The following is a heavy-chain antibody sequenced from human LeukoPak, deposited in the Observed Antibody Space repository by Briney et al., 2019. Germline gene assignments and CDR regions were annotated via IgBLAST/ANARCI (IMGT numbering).Heavy chain of an antibody. CDR1: GGSISSSSYY. CDR3: ARGVTKFSWFDP. V-gene: IGHV4-39*07. J-gene: IGHJ5*02. CDR2: IYYSGST. D-gene: IGHD3-10*02. Sequence: SETLSLTCTVSGGSISSSSYYWGWIRQPPGRGLEWIGSIYYSGSTYYNPSLKSRVTISVDTSKNQFSLKLSSVTAADTAVYYCARGVTKFSWFDPWGQGTLVTVSS.